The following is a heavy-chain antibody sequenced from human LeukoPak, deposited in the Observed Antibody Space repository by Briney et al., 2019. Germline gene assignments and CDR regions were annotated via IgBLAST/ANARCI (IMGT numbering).Heavy chain of an antibody. Sequence: PSETLSLTCTVSGGSISTYYWNWIRQPAGKGLEWIGRIQPSGGTNYNPSLKSRITVSVNTSKNQFSLKLTSVTAADTAVYFCARDEGSGWYNYWGQGTLVTVSS. CDR2: IQPSGGT. J-gene: IGHJ4*02. CDR1: GGSISTYY. D-gene: IGHD6-19*01. CDR3: ARDEGSGWYNY. V-gene: IGHV4-4*07.